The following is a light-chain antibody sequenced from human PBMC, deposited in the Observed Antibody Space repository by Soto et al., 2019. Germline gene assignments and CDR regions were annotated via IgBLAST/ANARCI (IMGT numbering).Light chain of an antibody. J-gene: IGKJ3*01. Sequence: EIVMTQSPATLSVSPGERATLSSRASQSVSSNLAWYQQKPGQAPRLLIYGASTRATGIPARFSGSGSGTEFTLTISSLQSEDFAVYYCQQYNNWPGFGPGTKVDIK. CDR2: GAS. V-gene: IGKV3-15*01. CDR1: QSVSSN. CDR3: QQYNNWPG.